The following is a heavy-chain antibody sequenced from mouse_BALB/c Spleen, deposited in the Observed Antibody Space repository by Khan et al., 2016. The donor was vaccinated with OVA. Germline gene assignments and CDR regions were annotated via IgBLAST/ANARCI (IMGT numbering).Heavy chain of an antibody. CDR1: GYTFTSYV. V-gene: IGHV1S136*01. Sequence: VQLQQSGPELVKPGASVKMSCKASGYTFTSYVMHWVRQKPGQGLEWIGYIYPYNDDTHYHAKFKGKATLTSDKSSSTAFMELSSLTSEDSAVYYGTRQRRLQGFPYWGQGTLVTVSA. CDR3: TRQRRLQGFPY. CDR2: IYPYNDDT. J-gene: IGHJ3*01. D-gene: IGHD1-2*01.